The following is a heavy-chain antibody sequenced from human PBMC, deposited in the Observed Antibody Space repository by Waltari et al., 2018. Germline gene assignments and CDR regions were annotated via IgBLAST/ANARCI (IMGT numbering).Heavy chain of an antibody. CDR2: IYHSGST. Sequence: QVQLQESGPGLVKPSETLSLTCAVSGYSISSGYYWGWIRQPPGKGLEWIGSIYHSGSTSYTPALKSRVTISVDTSKNQFSLNLSSVTAADTAVYYCARGQQRNYDFWSGYYPANWFDPWGQGTLVTVSS. V-gene: IGHV4-38-2*01. CDR1: GYSISSGYY. J-gene: IGHJ5*02. CDR3: ARGQQRNYDFWSGYYPANWFDP. D-gene: IGHD3-3*01.